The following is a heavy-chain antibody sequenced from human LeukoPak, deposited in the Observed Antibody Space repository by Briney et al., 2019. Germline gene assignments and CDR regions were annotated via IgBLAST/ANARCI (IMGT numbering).Heavy chain of an antibody. V-gene: IGHV4-61*09. CDR3: ASNTGTVFDN. CDR2: IYTSGST. J-gene: IGHJ4*02. Sequence: SQTLSLTCIVSGDSISSSSYYWSWIRQPAGKGLEWIGHIYTSGSTNYNPSLKSRATISIDTSKNHFSLKLTSVTAADTAVYYCASNTGTVFDNWGQGALVTVSS. CDR1: GDSISSSSYY. D-gene: IGHD7-27*01.